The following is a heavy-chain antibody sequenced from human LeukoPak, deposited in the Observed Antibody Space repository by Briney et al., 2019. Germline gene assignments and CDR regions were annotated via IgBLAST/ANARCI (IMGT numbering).Heavy chain of an antibody. V-gene: IGHV4-4*07. J-gene: IGHJ4*02. CDR1: SASVTSHY. CDR3: TRDESSRDDSGGYHY. D-gene: IGHD3-22*01. CDR2: VHFSGST. Sequence: SETLSLTCAISSASVTSHYWAWIRPPAGKGLECVGRVHFSGSTNYNPSLRSRVAISLDKSKNELSLTLKSVSAADTAVYYCTRDESSRDDSGGYHYWGRGVLVTVSS.